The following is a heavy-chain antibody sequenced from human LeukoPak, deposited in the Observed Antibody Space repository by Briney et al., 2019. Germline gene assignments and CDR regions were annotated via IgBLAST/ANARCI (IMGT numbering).Heavy chain of an antibody. CDR3: AKTPYVDIRMVTFDY. CDR2: ISGSGGST. CDR1: GFTFSSYA. D-gene: IGHD5-18*01. V-gene: IGHV3-23*01. Sequence: GGSLRLSCAASGFTFSSYAMNWVRQAPGKGLEWVSFISGSGGSTYRVDSVKGRFTISRDNSKNTLYLQINSLRAEDTAVYYCAKTPYVDIRMVTFDYWGQGALVTVSS. J-gene: IGHJ4*02.